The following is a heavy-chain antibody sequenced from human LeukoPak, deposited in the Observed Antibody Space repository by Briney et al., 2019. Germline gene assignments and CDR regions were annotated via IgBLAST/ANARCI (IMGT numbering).Heavy chain of an antibody. D-gene: IGHD3-3*01. J-gene: IGHJ6*03. CDR1: GGSISSSSYY. V-gene: IGHV4-39*01. CDR3: ARHSGYDFWSGYGRDYYYYYMGV. CDR2: IYYSGST. Sequence: SETLSLTCTVSGGSISSSSYYWGWIRQPPGKGLEWIGSIYYSGSTYYNPSLKSRVTISVDTSKNQFSLKLSSVTAADTAVYYCARHSGYDFWSGYGRDYYYYYMGVWGKGTTVTVSS.